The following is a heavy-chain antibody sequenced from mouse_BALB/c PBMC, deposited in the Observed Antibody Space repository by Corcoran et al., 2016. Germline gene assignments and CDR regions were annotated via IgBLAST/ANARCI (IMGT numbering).Heavy chain of an antibody. V-gene: IGHV9-1*02. CDR3: ARYGYDGFDY. J-gene: IGHJ2*01. CDR2: INTYTGEP. CDR1: GYTFTNYG. Sequence: QNQLVQSGPELKKHGEAVKISCKASGYTFTNYGMNWVKQAPGKGLKWMGWINTYTGEPTYADDFKGRFAFSLETSASTAYLQINNLKNEDMATYFCARYGYDGFDYWGQGTTLTVSS. D-gene: IGHD2-2*01.